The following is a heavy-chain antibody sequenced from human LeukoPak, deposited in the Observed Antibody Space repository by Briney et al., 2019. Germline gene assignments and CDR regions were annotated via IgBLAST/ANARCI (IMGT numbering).Heavy chain of an antibody. J-gene: IGHJ2*01. D-gene: IGHD6-19*01. CDR2: IYTRGST. V-gene: IGHV4-4*07. CDR1: GGSINNYY. Sequence: SETLSLTCTVSGGSINNYYWSWIRQPAGKGREWSGRIYTRGSTNFNPSLMSRVTMSVDTSKNQFSLRLSSVTAADTAVYYCARESQVAVAGSGWYFDLWGRGTLVTVSS. CDR3: ARESQVAVAGSGWYFDL.